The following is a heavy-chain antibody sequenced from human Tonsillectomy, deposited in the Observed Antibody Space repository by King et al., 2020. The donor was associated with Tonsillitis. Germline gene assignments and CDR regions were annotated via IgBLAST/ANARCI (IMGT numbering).Heavy chain of an antibody. CDR3: VRVQSSSGWYFDY. V-gene: IGHV3-72*01. J-gene: IGHJ4*02. CDR2: VRNKAKSYTT. Sequence: VQLVESGGGLVQPGGSLRLSCAASGFTFSDHHMDWVRQAPGKGLEWVGRVRNKAKSYTTDYAASGKSRFTGSRDDSKKSLFLQMNSLKTEDTAVYYCVRVQSSSGWYFDYWGQGTLVTVSS. D-gene: IGHD6-19*01. CDR1: GFTFSDHH.